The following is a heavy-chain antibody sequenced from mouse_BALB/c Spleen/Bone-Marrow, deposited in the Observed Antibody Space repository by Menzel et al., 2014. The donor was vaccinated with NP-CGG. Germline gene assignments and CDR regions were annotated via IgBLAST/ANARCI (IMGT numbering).Heavy chain of an antibody. CDR3: AREGIYDGYSY. Sequence: VQLQESGAELAKPRASVKMSCKASGYTFTNYWMHWVKQRPGQGLEWIGYIDPSTGYTEYNQKFKDKATLTADKSSSTAYMQLSSLTSEDSAVYYCAREGIYDGYSYWGQGTLVTVSA. CDR1: GYTFTNYW. CDR2: IDPSTGYT. V-gene: IGHV1-7*01. D-gene: IGHD2-3*01. J-gene: IGHJ3*01.